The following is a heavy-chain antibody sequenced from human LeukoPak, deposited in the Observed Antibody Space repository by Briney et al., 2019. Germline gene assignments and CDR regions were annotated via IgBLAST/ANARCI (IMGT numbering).Heavy chain of an antibody. CDR2: IYTSGST. CDR1: GGSISSYY. V-gene: IGHV4-4*07. Sequence: SETLSLTCSVSGGSISSYYWSWIRQPAGKGLEWIGRIYTSGSTNYNPSLKSRVTMSVDTSKNQFSLKLSSVTAADTAVYYCAREEKWYDAFDIWGQGTMVTVSS. J-gene: IGHJ3*02. D-gene: IGHD2-8*01. CDR3: AREEKWYDAFDI.